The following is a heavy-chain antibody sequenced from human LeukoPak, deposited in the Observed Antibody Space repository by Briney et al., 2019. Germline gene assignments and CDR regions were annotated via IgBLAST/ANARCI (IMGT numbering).Heavy chain of an antibody. CDR1: GFTFSSYA. CDR3: ASSYDSSGYYSADFDY. Sequence: PGGSLRLSCAASGFTFSSYAMHWVRQAPGKGLEWVAVISYDGSNKYYADSVKGRFTISRDNSKNTLYLQMNSLRAEDTAVYYCASSYDSSGYYSADFDYWGQGTLVTVSS. V-gene: IGHV3-30-3*01. J-gene: IGHJ4*02. D-gene: IGHD3-22*01. CDR2: ISYDGSNK.